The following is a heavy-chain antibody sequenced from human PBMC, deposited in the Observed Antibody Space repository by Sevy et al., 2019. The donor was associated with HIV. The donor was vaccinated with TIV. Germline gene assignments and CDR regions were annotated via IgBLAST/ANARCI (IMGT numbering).Heavy chain of an antibody. Sequence: GESLKISCKGSGYSFTSYCIGWVRQMPGKGLEWMGIIYPGDSDTRYSPSFQGQVTISADKSISTAYLQWSSLKASDTAMYYCARRQIYSSGGVDYWGQGTLVTVSS. CDR3: ARRQIYSSGGVDY. D-gene: IGHD6-19*01. V-gene: IGHV5-51*01. CDR1: GYSFTSYC. J-gene: IGHJ4*02. CDR2: IYPGDSDT.